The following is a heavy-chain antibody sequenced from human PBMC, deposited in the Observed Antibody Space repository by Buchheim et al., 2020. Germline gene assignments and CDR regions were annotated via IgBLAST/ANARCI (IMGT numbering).Heavy chain of an antibody. CDR1: GYTFTSYA. Sequence: QVQLVQSGAEVKKPGASVKVSCKASGYTFTSYAMHWVRQAPGQRLEWMGWINAGNGNTKYSQKFQGRVTITRDTSASTAYMELSSLRSEDTAVYYCARGSGLLWFGEFSAYFDYWGQGTL. D-gene: IGHD3-10*01. CDR3: ARGSGLLWFGEFSAYFDY. J-gene: IGHJ4*02. V-gene: IGHV1-3*01. CDR2: INAGNGNT.